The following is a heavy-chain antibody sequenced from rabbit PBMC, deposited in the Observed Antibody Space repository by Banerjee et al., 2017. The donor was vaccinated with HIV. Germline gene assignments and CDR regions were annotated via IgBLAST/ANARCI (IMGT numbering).Heavy chain of an antibody. CDR2: IYTGSSGST. V-gene: IGHV1S45*01. J-gene: IGHJ4*01. D-gene: IGHD4-1*01. CDR1: AFSFSNKYV. CDR3: ARDLAGVIGWNFGL. Sequence: QEQLVESGGGLVQPGGSLTLTCTASAFSFSNKYVMCWVRQAPGKGLEWIACIYTGSSGSTYYASWAKGRFTISKTSSTTVTLQMTSLTAADTATYFCARDLAGVIGWNFGLWGPGTLVTVS.